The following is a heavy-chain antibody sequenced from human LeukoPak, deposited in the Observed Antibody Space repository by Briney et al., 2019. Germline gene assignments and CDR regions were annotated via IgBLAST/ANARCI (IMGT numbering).Heavy chain of an antibody. CDR3: ARDTAAGSSNWFDP. Sequence: GSVKVSCKASGYTFTSYGISWVRQAPGQGLEWMGWISAYNGNTNYAQKLQGRVTMTTDTSTSTAYMELRSLRSDDTAVYYCARDTAAGSSNWFDPWGQGTLVTVSS. D-gene: IGHD6-13*01. CDR2: ISAYNGNT. V-gene: IGHV1-18*01. CDR1: GYTFTSYG. J-gene: IGHJ5*02.